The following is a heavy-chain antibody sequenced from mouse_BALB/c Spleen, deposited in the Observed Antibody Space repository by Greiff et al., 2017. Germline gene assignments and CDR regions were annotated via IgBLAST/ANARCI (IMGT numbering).Heavy chain of an antibody. CDR3: ARVDGNYVYYYAMDY. J-gene: IGHJ4*01. CDR2: IWGDGST. V-gene: IGHV2-6-7*01. CDR1: GFSLTGYG. Sequence: VKLVESGPGLVAPSQSLSITCTVSGFSLTGYGVNWVRQPPGKGLEWLGMIWGDGSTDYNSALKSRLSISKDNSKSQVFLKMNSLQTDDTARYYCARVDGNYVYYYAMDYWGQGTSVTVSS. D-gene: IGHD2-1*01.